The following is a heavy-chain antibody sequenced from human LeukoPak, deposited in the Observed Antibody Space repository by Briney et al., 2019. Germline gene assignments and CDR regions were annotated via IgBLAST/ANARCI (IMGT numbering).Heavy chain of an antibody. Sequence: SETLSLTCTVSGGSINGYYWSWIRQPPGKGLEWIGDIYYSGSTNYTPSLKSRVTMSVDTSKKQLSLNLRSVTAADTAVYYCARLRDSTGYHFDYWGQGTLVTVSS. CDR3: ARLRDSTGYHFDY. CDR2: IYYSGST. V-gene: IGHV4-59*01. J-gene: IGHJ4*02. CDR1: GGSINGYY. D-gene: IGHD3-22*01.